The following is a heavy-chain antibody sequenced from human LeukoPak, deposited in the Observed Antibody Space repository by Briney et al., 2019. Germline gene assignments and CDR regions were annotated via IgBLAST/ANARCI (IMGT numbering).Heavy chain of an antibody. Sequence: ASVKVSCKASGYTFTDYYMHWVQQAPGKGLEWMGLVDPEDGETIYAEKFQGRVTITADTSTDTAYMELSSLRSENTAVYYCATGSFGWLINWGQGTLVTVSS. CDR3: ATGSFGWLIN. D-gene: IGHD3-3*01. CDR2: VDPEDGET. CDR1: GYTFTDYY. V-gene: IGHV1-69-2*01. J-gene: IGHJ4*02.